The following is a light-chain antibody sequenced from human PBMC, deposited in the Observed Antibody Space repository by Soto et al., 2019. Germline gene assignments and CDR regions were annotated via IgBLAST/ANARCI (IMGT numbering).Light chain of an antibody. CDR3: QQYYSYPFT. CDR1: QTFSSW. Sequence: DIQMTQSPSTLSASVGDRVTITCRASQTFSSWLAWYQQKPGKAPKLLIYKASSLESGVPSSFSGSGSGTEFTLTISSLQPDDFATYYCQQYYSYPFTFGQGTKLEIK. J-gene: IGKJ2*01. V-gene: IGKV1-5*03. CDR2: KAS.